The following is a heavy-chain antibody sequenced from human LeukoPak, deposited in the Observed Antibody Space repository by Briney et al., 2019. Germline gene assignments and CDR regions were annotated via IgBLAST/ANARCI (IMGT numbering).Heavy chain of an antibody. V-gene: IGHV3-48*04. CDR2: ISSSSSTI. CDR3: ARDHLNYDILTGYSY. CDR1: GFTFSSYS. Sequence: TGGSLRLSCAASGFTFSSYSMNWVRQAPGKGLEWVSYISSSSSTIYYADSVKGRFTISRDNAKNSLYLQMNSLRAEDTAVYYCARDHLNYDILTGYSYWGQGTLVTVSS. D-gene: IGHD3-9*01. J-gene: IGHJ4*02.